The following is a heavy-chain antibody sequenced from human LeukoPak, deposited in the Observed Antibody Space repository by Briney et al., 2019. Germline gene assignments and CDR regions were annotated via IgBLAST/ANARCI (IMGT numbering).Heavy chain of an antibody. CDR2: ISYDGSNK. CDR1: GFTFSSYA. J-gene: IGHJ6*02. CDR3: ARDGPGIAVAGPYYYYGMDV. Sequence: PGGSLGLSCAASGFTFSSYAMHWVRQAPGKGLEWVAVISYDGSNKYYADSVKGRFTISRDNSKNTLYLQMNSLRAEDTAVYYCARDGPGIAVAGPYYYYGMDVWGQGTTVTVSS. D-gene: IGHD6-19*01. V-gene: IGHV3-30-3*01.